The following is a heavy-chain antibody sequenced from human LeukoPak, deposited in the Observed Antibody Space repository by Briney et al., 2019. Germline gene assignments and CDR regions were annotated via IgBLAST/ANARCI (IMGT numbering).Heavy chain of an antibody. J-gene: IGHJ4*02. D-gene: IGHD4-17*01. CDR1: GFTFSSYS. CDR2: ISSSSSYI. CDR3: ARVYESRGFYGDLH. V-gene: IGHV3-21*01. Sequence: GRSLRLSCAASGFTFSSYSMNWVRQAPGKGLEWVSSISSSSSYIYYADSVKGRFTISRDNAKNSLYLQMNSLRAEDTAVYYCARVYESRGFYGDLHWGQGTLVTVSS.